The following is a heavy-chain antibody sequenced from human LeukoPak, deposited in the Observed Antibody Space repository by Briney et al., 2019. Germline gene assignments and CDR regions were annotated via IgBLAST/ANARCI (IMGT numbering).Heavy chain of an antibody. CDR3: ARGYYGSGSHCCHMDV. Sequence: SETLSLTCAVYVGSFSGYYWSWIRQPPGKGLEWIGEINHSGSTNYNSSLKSRVTISVDTSKSQFSLKLSSVTAADTAVYYCARGYYGSGSHCCHMDVWGKGTTITVS. D-gene: IGHD3-10*01. CDR1: VGSFSGYY. V-gene: IGHV4-34*01. J-gene: IGHJ6*03. CDR2: INHSGST.